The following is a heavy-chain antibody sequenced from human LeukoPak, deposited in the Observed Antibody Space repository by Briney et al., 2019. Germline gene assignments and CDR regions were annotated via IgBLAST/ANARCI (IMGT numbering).Heavy chain of an antibody. J-gene: IGHJ6*02. Sequence: ASVKVSCKASGGTFSSYAISWVRQAPGQGLEWMGGIIPIFGTANYAQKIQGRVTITADESTSTAYMELSSLRSEDTAVYYCAIGPYYYDSSGYFYYGMDVWGQGTTVTVSS. CDR2: IIPIFGTA. CDR3: AIGPYYYDSSGYFYYGMDV. CDR1: GGTFSSYA. V-gene: IGHV1-69*13. D-gene: IGHD3-22*01.